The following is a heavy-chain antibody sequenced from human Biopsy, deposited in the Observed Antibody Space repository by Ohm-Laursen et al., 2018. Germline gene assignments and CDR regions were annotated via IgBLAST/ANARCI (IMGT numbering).Heavy chain of an antibody. J-gene: IGHJ3*01. D-gene: IGHD5-18*01. CDR3: ARLAYSEYRRDPLDV. V-gene: IGHV1-2*02. Sequence: ASVKVSCKASGYNFNAYYMQWVRQAPGQGLERMGWINPNNGGTNYAHKFQGRVTMTRDTSISTAYMHLSGLTSDDTAVYYCARLAYSEYRRDPLDVWGQGTMVTVSS. CDR1: GYNFNAYY. CDR2: INPNNGGT.